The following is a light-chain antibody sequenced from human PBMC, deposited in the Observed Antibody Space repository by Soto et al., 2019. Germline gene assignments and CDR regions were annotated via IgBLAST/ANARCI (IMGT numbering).Light chain of an antibody. Sequence: EIVLTHSPGTLSLSPWERATLSCSASQSVSSSYLAWYQQKPGQAPRLLIYGASSRATGIPDRFSGSGSGTDFTLTISRLEPEDFAVYYCQQYGSSPRTFGQGTRLEIK. J-gene: IGKJ5*01. CDR2: GAS. V-gene: IGKV3-20*01. CDR3: QQYGSSPRT. CDR1: QSVSSSY.